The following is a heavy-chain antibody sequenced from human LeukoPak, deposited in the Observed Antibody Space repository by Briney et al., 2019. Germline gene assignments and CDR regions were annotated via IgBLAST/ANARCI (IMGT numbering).Heavy chain of an antibody. CDR1: SYTFTSYG. J-gene: IGHJ5*02. CDR2: ISAYNGNT. Sequence: GASVKVSCKASSYTFTSYGISWVRQAPGQGLEWMGWISAYNGNTNYAQKLQGRVTMTTDTSTSTAYMELRSLRSDDTAVYYCASVKVSSIAALDWFDPWGQGTLVTVSS. CDR3: ASVKVSSIAALDWFDP. D-gene: IGHD6-6*01. V-gene: IGHV1-18*01.